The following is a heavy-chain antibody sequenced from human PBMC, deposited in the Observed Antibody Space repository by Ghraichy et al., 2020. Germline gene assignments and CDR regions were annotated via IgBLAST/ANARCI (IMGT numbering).Heavy chain of an antibody. CDR1: GGSFSGYY. CDR2: INHSGST. J-gene: IGHJ4*02. V-gene: IGHV4-34*01. D-gene: IGHD5-24*01. Sequence: SQTLSLTCAVYGGSFSGYYWSWIRQPPGKGLEWIGEINHSGSTNYNPSLKSRVTISVDTSKNQFSLKLSSVTAADTAVYYCARGMNYPSDWGQGTLVTVSS. CDR3: ARGMNYPSD.